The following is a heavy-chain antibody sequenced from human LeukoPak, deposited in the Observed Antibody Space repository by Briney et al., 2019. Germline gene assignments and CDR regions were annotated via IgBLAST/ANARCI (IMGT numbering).Heavy chain of an antibody. J-gene: IGHJ4*02. CDR2: ISAYSGNT. CDR3: ARDWGPYGSSTTMGAY. V-gene: IGHV1-18*01. CDR1: GYTFTYYG. D-gene: IGHD2-2*01. Sequence: VASVKVSCKASGYTFTYYGITWVRQAPGQGLEWMGWISAYSGNTNFAQKLQGRVTMTTDTSTSTAYMELRSLRSDDTAVYYCARDWGPYGSSTTMGAYWGQGTLVTVSS.